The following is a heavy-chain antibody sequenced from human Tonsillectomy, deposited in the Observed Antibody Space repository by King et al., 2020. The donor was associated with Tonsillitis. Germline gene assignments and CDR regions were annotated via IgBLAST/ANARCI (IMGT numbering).Heavy chain of an antibody. Sequence: VQLVGSGGGLVQPGGSLRLSCAASGFTFSSYAMSWVRQAPGKGLGWVSAISGSGGSAYYAESGKGRFTISRDTSKNTLNLLMNSLRAEDTAVYYCAKDKKGIGKAFDIWGQGTMVTVSS. V-gene: IGHV3-23*04. CDR3: AKDKKGIGKAFDI. CDR1: GFTFSSYA. CDR2: ISGSGGSA. J-gene: IGHJ3*02.